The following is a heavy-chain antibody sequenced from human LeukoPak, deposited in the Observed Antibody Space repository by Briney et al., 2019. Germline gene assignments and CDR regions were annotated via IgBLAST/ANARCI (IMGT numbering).Heavy chain of an antibody. J-gene: IGHJ4*02. CDR1: GFTFDDYA. V-gene: IGHV3-9*01. CDR2: ISWNSGSI. Sequence: GGSLRLSCAASGFTFDDYAMHWVRQAPGKGLEWVSGISWNSGSIGYADSVKGRFTISRDNAKNSLYLQMNSLRAEDTAVYYCARGSRCGGSCSPDYWGQGTLVTVSS. D-gene: IGHD2-15*01. CDR3: ARGSRCGGSCSPDY.